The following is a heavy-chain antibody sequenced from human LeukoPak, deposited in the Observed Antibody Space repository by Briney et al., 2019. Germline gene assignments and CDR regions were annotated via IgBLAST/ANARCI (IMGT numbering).Heavy chain of an antibody. V-gene: IGHV3-74*01. CDR1: GFTFSRYY. CDR3: ARDRDDYGNEHTFWDS. CDR2: IRGDGTDI. Sequence: GGSLRLSCAASGFTFSRYYMHWVRQVPGKGLVWVARIRGDGTDILFADFVRGRFTISRDNAKNTLHLQINSLGVDDTAVYYCARDRDDYGNEHTFWDSWGQGTLVTVSS. J-gene: IGHJ4*02. D-gene: IGHD4/OR15-4a*01.